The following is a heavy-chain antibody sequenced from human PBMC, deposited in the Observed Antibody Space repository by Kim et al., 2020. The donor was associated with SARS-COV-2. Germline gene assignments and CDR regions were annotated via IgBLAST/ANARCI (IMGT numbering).Heavy chain of an antibody. D-gene: IGHD6-13*01. CDR2: MNPNSGNT. Sequence: ASVKVSCKASGYTFTSYDINWVRQATGQGLEWMGWMNPNSGNTGYAQKFQGRVTMTRNTSISTAYMELSSLRSEDTAVYYCATALSGESSSWYLEIFRYYYYYGMDVWGQGTTVTVSS. J-gene: IGHJ6*02. CDR3: ATALSGESSSWYLEIFRYYYYYGMDV. CDR1: GYTFTSYD. V-gene: IGHV1-8*01.